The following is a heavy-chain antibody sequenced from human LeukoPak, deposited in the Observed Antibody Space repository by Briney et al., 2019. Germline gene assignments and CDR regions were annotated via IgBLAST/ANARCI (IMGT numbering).Heavy chain of an antibody. Sequence: SVKVSCKASGGTFSSHAISWVRQAPGQGLEWMGRIIPILGIANYAQKFQGRVTITADKSTSTAYMELSSLRSEDTAVYYCARDTGYSSGWASPWDYYYGMDVWGQGTTVTVSS. V-gene: IGHV1-69*04. CDR2: IIPILGIA. CDR3: ARDTGYSSGWASPWDYYYGMDV. D-gene: IGHD6-19*01. J-gene: IGHJ6*02. CDR1: GGTFSSHA.